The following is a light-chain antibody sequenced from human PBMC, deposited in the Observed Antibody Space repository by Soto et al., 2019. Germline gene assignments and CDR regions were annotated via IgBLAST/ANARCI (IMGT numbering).Light chain of an antibody. CDR3: SSFTRSSTYV. CDR1: SSDVGAYNF. Sequence: QSALTQPASVSGSPGQSITISCTGTSSDVGAYNFVYWYQQYPGKAHKVMIYEVNNRPSGVSNRFSGSKSGNTASLTISGLQAEDEADYYCSSFTRSSTYVFGAGTKLTVL. J-gene: IGLJ1*01. CDR2: EVN. V-gene: IGLV2-14*01.